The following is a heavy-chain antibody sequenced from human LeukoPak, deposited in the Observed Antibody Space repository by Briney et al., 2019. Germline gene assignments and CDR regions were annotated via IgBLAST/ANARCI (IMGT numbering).Heavy chain of an antibody. CDR2: INHSGST. J-gene: IGHJ3*02. Sequence: SETLSLTCALNGGSFSGYYWSWIREPPGKGLEWIGEINHSGSTNYNPSLKSRVTISVDTSKNQFSLKLSSVTAADTAVYYCATNAGPSEGDVLDIWGQGTMVTVSS. CDR3: ATNAGPSEGDVLDI. V-gene: IGHV4-34*01. D-gene: IGHD3-10*01. CDR1: GGSFSGYY.